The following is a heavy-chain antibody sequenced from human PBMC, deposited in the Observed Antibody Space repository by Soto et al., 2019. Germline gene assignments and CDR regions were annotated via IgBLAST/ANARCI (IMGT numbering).Heavy chain of an antibody. V-gene: IGHV3-74*01. J-gene: IGHJ4*02. Sequence: VVLVESGGGLVQPGGSLRLSCAASGFTFSAFSMHWVRQVPGKGLAWVSRINSEGDVRDYAGSVRGRFTISRDNAKNTRYLRMDSLIVEDSAMYHCTRDGWAVAENWGQGTLVTVSS. D-gene: IGHD6-19*01. CDR1: GFTFSAFS. CDR2: INSEGDVR. CDR3: TRDGWAVAEN.